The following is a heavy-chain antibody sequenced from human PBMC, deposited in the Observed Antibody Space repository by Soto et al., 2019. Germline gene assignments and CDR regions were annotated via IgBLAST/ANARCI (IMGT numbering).Heavy chain of an antibody. CDR3: ARRTGYCSSTSWYVGGMDV. V-gene: IGHV5-51*01. D-gene: IGHD2-2*01. Sequence: GESLEVSCKRSGYSFTSYWSGWGRQIRGKGLELMGIIYPGDSDTRYSPSFQGQVTISADKSISTAYLQWSSLKASDTAMYYSARRTGYCSSTSWYVGGMDVWGKGTKVTASS. J-gene: IGHJ6*04. CDR2: IYPGDSDT. CDR1: GYSFTSYW.